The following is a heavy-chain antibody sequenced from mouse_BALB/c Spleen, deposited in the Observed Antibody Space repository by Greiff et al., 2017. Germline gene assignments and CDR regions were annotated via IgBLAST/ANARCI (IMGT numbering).Heavy chain of an antibody. J-gene: IGHJ3*01. Sequence: VKLMESGPGLVAPSQSLSITCTVSGFSLTGYGVNWVRQPPGKGLEWLGMIWGDGSTDYNSALKSRLSISKDNSKSQVFLKMNSLQTDDTARYYCATPPGYGSSYWFAYWGQGTLVTVSA. CDR1: GFSLTGYG. CDR3: ATPPGYGSSYWFAY. D-gene: IGHD1-1*01. CDR2: IWGDGST. V-gene: IGHV2-6-7*01.